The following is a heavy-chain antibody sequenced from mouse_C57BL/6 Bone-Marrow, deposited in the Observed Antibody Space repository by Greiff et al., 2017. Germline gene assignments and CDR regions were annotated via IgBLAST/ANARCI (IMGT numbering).Heavy chain of an antibody. J-gene: IGHJ2*01. CDR2: IDPSDSYT. CDR3: ARGGGPDY. Sequence: QVQLQQSGAELVRPGTSVKLSCKASGYTFTSYWMHWVKQRPGQGLEWIGVIDPSDSYTNYNQKFKGKATLTVDTYSSPAYMQLSSLTSEDSAVYYCARGGGPDYWGQGTTLTVSS. CDR1: GYTFTSYW. V-gene: IGHV1-59*01.